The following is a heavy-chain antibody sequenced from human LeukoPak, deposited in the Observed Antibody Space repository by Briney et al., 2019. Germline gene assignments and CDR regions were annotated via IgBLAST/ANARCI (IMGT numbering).Heavy chain of an antibody. J-gene: IGHJ6*02. CDR1: GGSFSGYY. V-gene: IGHV4-34*01. D-gene: IGHD3-10*01. CDR2: INRSGSS. Sequence: SETLSLTCAVYGGSFSGYYWSWIRQPPGKGLEWIGEINRSGSSNYNPSLKSRVTISVDTSKNQFSLKLSSVTAADTAGYYCARGIGGASLFYYGSGSDYYYYGMDVWGQGTTVTVSS. CDR3: ARGIGGASLFYYGSGSDYYYYGMDV.